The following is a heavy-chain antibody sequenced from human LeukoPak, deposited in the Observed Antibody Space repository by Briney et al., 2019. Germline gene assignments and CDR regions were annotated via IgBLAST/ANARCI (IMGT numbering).Heavy chain of an antibody. Sequence: GGSLRLSCAASGFTFSSYSMNWVRQAPGKGLEWVSSISSSSSYIYYADSVKGRFTISRDNSKNTLYLQMNSLRAEDTAVYYCAKPRYCSGGSCYFDYWGQGTQVTVSS. CDR1: GFTFSSYS. J-gene: IGHJ4*02. CDR3: AKPRYCSGGSCYFDY. D-gene: IGHD2-15*01. V-gene: IGHV3-21*04. CDR2: ISSSSSYI.